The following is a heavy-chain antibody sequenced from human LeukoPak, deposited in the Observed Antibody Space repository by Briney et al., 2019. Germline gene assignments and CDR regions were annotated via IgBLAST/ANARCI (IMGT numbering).Heavy chain of an antibody. D-gene: IGHD1-26*01. CDR3: ARLISGSYYGRFDY. CDR2: IWNDGSNK. CDR1: GFTFSIYG. V-gene: IGHV3-33*01. J-gene: IGHJ4*02. Sequence: GGSLRLSCAASGFTFSIYGMHWVRQAPGKGLEWVAVIWNDGSNKYYADSVKGRFSISRDNSKNTLYLQMNSLRAEDTAVYYCARLISGSYYGRFDYWGQGTLVTVSS.